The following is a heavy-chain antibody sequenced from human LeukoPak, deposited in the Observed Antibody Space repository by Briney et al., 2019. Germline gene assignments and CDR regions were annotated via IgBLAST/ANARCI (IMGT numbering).Heavy chain of an antibody. J-gene: IGHJ5*02. V-gene: IGHV3-23*01. CDR1: GFTFSSYA. CDR3: AKDKGSSGWYDPSWFDP. Sequence: GGSLRLSCAASGFTFSSYAMSWVRQAPGKGLEWVSAISGSGGSTYYADSVKGRFTISRDNSNNTLYLQMNSLRAEDTAVYYCAKDKGSSGWYDPSWFDPWGQGTLVTVSS. D-gene: IGHD6-19*01. CDR2: ISGSGGST.